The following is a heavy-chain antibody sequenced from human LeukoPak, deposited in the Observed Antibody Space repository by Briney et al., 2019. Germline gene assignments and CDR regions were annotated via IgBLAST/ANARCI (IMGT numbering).Heavy chain of an antibody. CDR2: IRSKANSYAT. Sequence: PGGSLRLSXAASGFTFSGSAMHWVRQASGKGLEWVGRIRSKANSYATAYAASVKGRFTISRDDSKNTAYLQMNSLKTEDTAVYYCIRSALSGSYDYWGQGTLVTVSS. J-gene: IGHJ4*02. V-gene: IGHV3-73*01. D-gene: IGHD1-26*01. CDR3: IRSALSGSYDY. CDR1: GFTFSGSA.